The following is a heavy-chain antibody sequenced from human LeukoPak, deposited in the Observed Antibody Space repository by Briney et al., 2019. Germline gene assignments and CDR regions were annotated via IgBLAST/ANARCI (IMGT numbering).Heavy chain of an antibody. Sequence: ASVKVSCKASGYTFTSYDINWVRQATGQGLEWMGWMNPNSGNTGYAQKFQGRVTVTRNTSISTAYMELSSLRSEDTAVYYCVSGMTTVTSAGFVYWGQGTLVTVSS. D-gene: IGHD4-17*01. CDR2: MNPNSGNT. J-gene: IGHJ4*02. CDR3: VSGMTTVTSAGFVY. CDR1: GYTFTSYD. V-gene: IGHV1-8*01.